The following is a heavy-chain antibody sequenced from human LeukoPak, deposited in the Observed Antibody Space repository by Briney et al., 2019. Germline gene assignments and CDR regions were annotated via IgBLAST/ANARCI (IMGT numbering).Heavy chain of an antibody. Sequence: GGSLRLSCSASGFTISSYWMHWVRQAPGKVLVWVSRINPAGSVTNHADSVRGRFTISRDTATNTLYLQMNSLKTEDTAVYYCTYDFWSGSPAAVDYWGQGTLVTVSS. V-gene: IGHV3-74*01. D-gene: IGHD3/OR15-3a*01. CDR3: TYDFWSGSPAAVDY. CDR1: GFTISSYW. CDR2: INPAGSVT. J-gene: IGHJ4*02.